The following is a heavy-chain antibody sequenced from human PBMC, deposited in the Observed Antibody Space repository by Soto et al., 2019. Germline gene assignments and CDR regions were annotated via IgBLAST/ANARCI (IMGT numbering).Heavy chain of an antibody. CDR1: GFTFRRHS. Sequence: SWGSLRLSCAASGFTFRRHSLNWVRQAPGKGLEWVSSIGTTSTYIYYADSVKGRFTISRDNAKNSLHLQMDSLRAEDTAVYYCARDGYSSGFDYWGQGTLVTASS. CDR3: ARDGYSSGFDY. D-gene: IGHD6-19*01. V-gene: IGHV3-21*01. J-gene: IGHJ4*02. CDR2: IGTTSTYI.